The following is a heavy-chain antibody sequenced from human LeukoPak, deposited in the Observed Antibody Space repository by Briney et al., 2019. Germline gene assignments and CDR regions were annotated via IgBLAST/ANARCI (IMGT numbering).Heavy chain of an antibody. CDR2: INHSGST. V-gene: IGHV4-34*01. J-gene: IGHJ5*02. CDR1: GGSFSGYY. CDR3: ARGGFGCSSSSCSNWFDP. D-gene: IGHD2-2*01. Sequence: PSETLSLTCAVYGGSFSGYYWSWIRQPPGKGLEWIGEINHSGSTNYNPSLKSRVTMSLDTSKNQFSLKLSPVTAADTAVYYCARGGFGCSSSSCSNWFDPWGQGTLVTVSS.